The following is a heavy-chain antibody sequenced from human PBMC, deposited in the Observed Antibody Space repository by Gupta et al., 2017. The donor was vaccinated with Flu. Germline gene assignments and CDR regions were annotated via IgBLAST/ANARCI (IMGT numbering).Heavy chain of an antibody. J-gene: IGHJ6*04. CDR1: GGSLSDFF. V-gene: IGHV4-34*01. D-gene: IGHD3-22*01. CDR3: VGGREVPNSDYYLNV. CDR2: INHAGST. Sequence: QVQVRQWGAGLLKPSETLTLTCAVYGGSLSDFFCNWIRQSPGKGLEWVGEINHAGSTTSNPSLASRLTMSVDTSKNQFSLKLKSLTAADTAVYYCVGGREVPNSDYYLNVWAKGTTVTVSS.